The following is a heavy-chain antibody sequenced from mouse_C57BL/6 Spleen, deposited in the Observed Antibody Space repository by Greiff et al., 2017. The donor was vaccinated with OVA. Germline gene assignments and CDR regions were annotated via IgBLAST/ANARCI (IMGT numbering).Heavy chain of an antibody. V-gene: IGHV1-52*01. D-gene: IGHD2-1*01. J-gene: IGHJ2*01. CDR1: GYTFTSYW. CDR2: IDPSDSET. Sequence: QVQLQQPGAELVRPGSSVKLSCKASGYTFTSYWMHWVKQRPIQGLDWIGNIDPSDSETHYNQKFKDKATLTVDKSSSTAYMQLSSLTSEDSAVYYCARLIGNYRDYYFDYWGQGTTLTVSS. CDR3: ARLIGNYRDYYFDY.